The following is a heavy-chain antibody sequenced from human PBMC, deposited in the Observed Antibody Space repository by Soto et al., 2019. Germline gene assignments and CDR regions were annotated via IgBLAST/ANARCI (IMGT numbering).Heavy chain of an antibody. D-gene: IGHD2-2*01. J-gene: IGHJ4*01. CDR1: GGSISSYY. Sequence: QVQLQESGPGLVKPSETLSLTCTVSGGSISSYYWSWIRQPPGKGLEWIGYIYYSGSTNYNPSLRRRVTISVDASKNQFSLKLSSVTAADSAVYYCARGEDRVAMPSGNWSHGTLGTVSS. V-gene: IGHV4-59*01. CDR2: IYYSGST. CDR3: ARGEDRVAMPSGN.